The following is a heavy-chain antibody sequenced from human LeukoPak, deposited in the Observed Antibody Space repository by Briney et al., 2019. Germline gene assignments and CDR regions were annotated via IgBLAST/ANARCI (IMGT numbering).Heavy chain of an antibody. CDR2: IYYSGST. CDR1: GGSISSSSYY. J-gene: IGHJ4*02. CDR3: ARHRDFWSGYYTGFDY. V-gene: IGHV4-39*01. D-gene: IGHD3-3*01. Sequence: PSETLSLTCTVSGGSISSSSYYWGWLRQPPGKGLEWIGSIYYSGSTYYNPSLKSRVTISVDTSKNQFSLKLSSVTAADTAVYYCARHRDFWSGYYTGFDYWGQGTLVTVSS.